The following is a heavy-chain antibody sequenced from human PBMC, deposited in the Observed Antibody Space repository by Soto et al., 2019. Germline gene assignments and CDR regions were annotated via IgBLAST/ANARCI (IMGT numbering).Heavy chain of an antibody. CDR3: AKDPGLVPYDYYGMDV. V-gene: IGHV3-43*01. CDR2: ISWDGGST. CDR1: GFTFDDYT. D-gene: IGHD6-6*01. J-gene: IGHJ6*02. Sequence: GSLRLSCAASGFTFDDYTMHWVRQAPGKGLEWVSLISWDGGSTYYADSVKGRFTISRDNSKNSLYLQMNSLRTEDTALYYCAKDPGLVPYDYYGMDVWGQGTTVTVSS.